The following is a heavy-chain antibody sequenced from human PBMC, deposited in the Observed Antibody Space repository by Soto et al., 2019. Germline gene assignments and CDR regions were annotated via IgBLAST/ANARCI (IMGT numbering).Heavy chain of an antibody. J-gene: IGHJ5*02. CDR2: INHSGST. V-gene: IGHV4-34*01. CDR3: ARGHDFWSGYYNRWFDP. Sequence: SETLSLTCAVYGGSFSGYYGSWIRQPPGKGLEWIGEINHSGSTNYNPSLKSRVTISVDTSKNQFSLKLSSVTAADTAVYYCARGHDFWSGYYNRWFDPWGQGTLVTVSS. D-gene: IGHD3-3*01. CDR1: GGSFSGYY.